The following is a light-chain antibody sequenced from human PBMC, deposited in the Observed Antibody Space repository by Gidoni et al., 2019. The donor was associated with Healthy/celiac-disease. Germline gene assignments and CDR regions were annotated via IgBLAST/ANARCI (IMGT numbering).Light chain of an antibody. CDR1: PSVSSSY. V-gene: IGKV3-20*01. CDR3: QQYGSSPPT. CDR2: GAS. J-gene: IGKJ1*01. Sequence: EIVLTQSPGTLSLSPGERATLSCRASPSVSSSYLAWYQQKPGQAPRLLIYGASSRATGIPDRFSGSGSGTDFTLTISRLEPEDFAVYYCQQYGSSPPTFGQGTKVEIK.